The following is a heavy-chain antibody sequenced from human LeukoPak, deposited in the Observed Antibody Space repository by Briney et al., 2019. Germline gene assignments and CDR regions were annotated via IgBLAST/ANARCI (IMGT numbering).Heavy chain of an antibody. CDR3: ARWYCSSTNCQSYYYGMDV. CDR1: GFTFTSYW. J-gene: IGHJ6*02. Sequence: GGSLRLSCAASGFTFTSYWMHWVRQAPGKGLVWVSRIDSVGTSTSYADSVKGRFTISRDNAKNSLYLQMNSLRAEDTAVYYCARWYCSSTNCQSYYYGMDVWGQGTTVTVSS. V-gene: IGHV3-74*01. D-gene: IGHD2-2*01. CDR2: IDSVGTST.